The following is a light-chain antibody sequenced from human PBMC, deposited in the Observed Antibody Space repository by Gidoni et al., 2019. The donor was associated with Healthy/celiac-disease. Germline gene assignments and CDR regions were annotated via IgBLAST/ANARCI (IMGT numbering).Light chain of an antibody. CDR2: WAS. J-gene: IGKJ3*01. V-gene: IGKV4-1*01. CDR3: QQYYSTPQT. CDR1: QSVLYSSNNKNY. Sequence: DIVMTREPANLAVSLGEGATINCKTSQSVLYSSNNKNYLAWYQQIPRQPPKLLICWASTRESGVPDLFSGSGSGTDFTLTISSLQAEDVAVYYCQQYYSTPQTFGPXSQVDIK.